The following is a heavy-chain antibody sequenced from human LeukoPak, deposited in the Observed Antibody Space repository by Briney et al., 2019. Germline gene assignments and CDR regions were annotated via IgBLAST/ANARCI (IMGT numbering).Heavy chain of an antibody. V-gene: IGHV1-3*01. CDR2: INAGNGNT. J-gene: IGHJ4*02. CDR3: ARGGLWFGSLGLYFDY. CDR1: GYTFTSYA. Sequence: ASVKVSCKASGYTFTSYAMHWVRQAPGQRLEWMGWINAGNGNTKYSQKFQGRVTITRDTSASTAYMELSSLRSEDTAVYYCARGGLWFGSLGLYFDYWGQGTPVTVSS. D-gene: IGHD3-10*01.